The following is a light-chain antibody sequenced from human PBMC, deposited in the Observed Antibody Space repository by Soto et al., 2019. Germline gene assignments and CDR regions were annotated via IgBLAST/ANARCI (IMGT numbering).Light chain of an antibody. CDR2: GNN. V-gene: IGLV1-40*01. CDR3: QSYDSSLTVHVI. Sequence: QSVLTQPPSVSGAPGQRVTISCTGSSSNIGAGYDVHWYQQLPGIAPKLLIYGNNNRPSGVPDRFSGSKSDTSASLAITGLQAEDEDDYYCQSYDSSLTVHVIFGGGTKLTVL. J-gene: IGLJ2*01. CDR1: SSNIGAGYD.